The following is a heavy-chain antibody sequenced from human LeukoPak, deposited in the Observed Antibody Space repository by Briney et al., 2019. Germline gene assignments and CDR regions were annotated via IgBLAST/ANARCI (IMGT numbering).Heavy chain of an antibody. CDR2: IGPNGAST. V-gene: IGHV3-64D*06. CDR1: GFTFSNHF. Sequence: GGSLRLSCSTSGFTFSNHFMHWVRQAPGKGLEYVSSIGPNGASTLYADSVKGKFTISRDNSKNALYLQLTSLRLEDTALYYCVKDLTGTWSFDYWGQGTLVTVSS. J-gene: IGHJ4*02. CDR3: VKDLTGTWSFDY. D-gene: IGHD3-9*01.